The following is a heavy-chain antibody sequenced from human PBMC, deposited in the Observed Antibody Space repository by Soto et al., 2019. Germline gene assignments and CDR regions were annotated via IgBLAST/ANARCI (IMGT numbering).Heavy chain of an antibody. CDR2: VRNAIRGYSA. CDR1: GFTFTDHF. Sequence: EVQLVESGGNLVQPGGSLRLSCVASGFTFTDHFMDWVRQAPGKGLEWVGRVRNAIRGYSADYAASVKGRFIISRDDSHNSISLQMNSLRPEDTAVYYCVRDRSWGYESWCLGTLVTVSS. D-gene: IGHD5-12*01. CDR3: VRDRSWGYES. V-gene: IGHV3-72*01. J-gene: IGHJ5*02.